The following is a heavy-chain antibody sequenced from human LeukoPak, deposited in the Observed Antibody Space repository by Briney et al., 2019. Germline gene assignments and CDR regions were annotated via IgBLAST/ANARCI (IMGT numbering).Heavy chain of an antibody. CDR2: ISGSGGST. V-gene: IGHV3-23*01. Sequence: GGSLRLSCAASGFTFSNYAMSWVRQAPGKGLEWVSAISGSGGSTYYADSVKGRFTISRENAKKSLYLQMNSLRAGDTAVYYCARATYSSTWYSRYFDLWGRGTLVTVSS. D-gene: IGHD6-13*01. CDR3: ARATYSSTWYSRYFDL. J-gene: IGHJ2*01. CDR1: GFTFSNYA.